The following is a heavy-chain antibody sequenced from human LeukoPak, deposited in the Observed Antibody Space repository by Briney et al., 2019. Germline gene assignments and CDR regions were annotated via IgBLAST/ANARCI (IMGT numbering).Heavy chain of an antibody. V-gene: IGHV1-2*02. J-gene: IGHJ4*02. CDR1: GYTFTGYY. Sequence: ASVKVSCKASGYTFTGYYMHWVRQAPGQGLEWMGWINPNSGGTNYAQKFQGRVTMTRDTSISTAYMELSRLRSDDTAVYYCARDMGDYDSSGYYGFDYWGQGTLVTVSS. CDR2: INPNSGGT. D-gene: IGHD3-22*01. CDR3: ARDMGDYDSSGYYGFDY.